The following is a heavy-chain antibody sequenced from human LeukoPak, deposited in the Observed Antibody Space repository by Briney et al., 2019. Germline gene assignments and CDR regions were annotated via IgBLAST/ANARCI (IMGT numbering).Heavy chain of an antibody. CDR3: TSYGAARPYYYYYYYMDV. V-gene: IGHV3-15*01. Sequence: PGGSLRLSCVASGFTFSNAWMSWVRQAPGKGLEWVGRIKSKTDGGTTDYAAPVKGRFTISRDDSKNTLYLQMNSLKTEDTAVYYCTSYGAARPYYYYYYYMDVWGKGTTVTVSS. CDR1: GFTFSNAW. J-gene: IGHJ6*03. D-gene: IGHD5-18*01. CDR2: IKSKTDGGTT.